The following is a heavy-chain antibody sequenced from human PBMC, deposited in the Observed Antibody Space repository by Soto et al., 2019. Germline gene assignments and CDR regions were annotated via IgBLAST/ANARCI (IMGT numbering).Heavy chain of an antibody. CDR3: ARDQGGYYDENAFVI. CDR1: GYTFTSYG. D-gene: IGHD3-10*01. Sequence: ASVKVSCKASGYTFTSYGISWVRQAPGQGLEWMGWISAYNGNTNYAQKLQGRVTMTTDTSTSTAYMELRSLRSDDTAVYYCARDQGGYYDENAFVIWGQGTMVTVSS. V-gene: IGHV1-18*04. J-gene: IGHJ3*02. CDR2: ISAYNGNT.